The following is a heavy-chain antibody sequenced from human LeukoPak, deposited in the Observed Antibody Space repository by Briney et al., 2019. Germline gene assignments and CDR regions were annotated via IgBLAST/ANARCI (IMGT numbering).Heavy chain of an antibody. CDR3: AKDRNSGSYYVRLFDY. CDR2: IYSGGST. D-gene: IGHD1-26*01. Sequence: GGSLRLSCAASGFTVSSNYMSWVRQAPGKGLEWVSVIYSGGSTYYADSVKGRFTISRDNSKNTLYLQMNSLRAEDTAVYYCAKDRNSGSYYVRLFDYWGQGTLVTVSS. CDR1: GFTVSSNY. V-gene: IGHV3-53*01. J-gene: IGHJ4*02.